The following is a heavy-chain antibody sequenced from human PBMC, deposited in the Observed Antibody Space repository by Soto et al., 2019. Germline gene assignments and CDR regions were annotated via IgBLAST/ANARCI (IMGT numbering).Heavy chain of an antibody. D-gene: IGHD2-2*01. V-gene: IGHV3-48*01. Sequence: EVQLVESGGGLVQPGGSLRLSCAASGFTFSSYSMNWVRQAPGKGLEWVSYISSSSSTIYYADSVKGRFTISRDNAKNSLYLQMNRLRAEDTAVYYCARGRPGGYCSSTSCYAGNDFDIWGQGTMVTVSS. J-gene: IGHJ3*02. CDR1: GFTFSSYS. CDR3: ARGRPGGYCSSTSCYAGNDFDI. CDR2: ISSSSSTI.